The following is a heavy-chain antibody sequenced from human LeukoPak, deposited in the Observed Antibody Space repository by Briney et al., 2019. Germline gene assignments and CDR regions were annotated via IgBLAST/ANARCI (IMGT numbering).Heavy chain of an antibody. CDR2: IDKKDKGYATAT. Sequence: GGSLRLSCAASGFTFRGSATHGVPQSSGKGLEWVGQIDKKDKGYATATAYAASVKGRFTISRDDSINTAYLQMKSLKTEDTALYYCTRDSGTYNWFDPWGQGNLVTVSS. CDR1: GFTFRGSA. V-gene: IGHV3-73*01. D-gene: IGHD1-26*01. CDR3: TRDSGTYNWFDP. J-gene: IGHJ5*02.